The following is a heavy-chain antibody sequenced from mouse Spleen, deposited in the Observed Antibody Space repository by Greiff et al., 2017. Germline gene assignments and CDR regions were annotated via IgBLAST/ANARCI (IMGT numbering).Heavy chain of an antibody. V-gene: IGHV2-9-2*01. Sequence: VKVVESGPGLVAPSQSLSITCTVSGFALTSYDISWIRQPPGKGLEWLGVIWTGGGTNYNSAFMSRLSISKDNSKSQVFLKMNSLQTDDTAIYYCVREGEDYFDYWGQGTTLTVSS. J-gene: IGHJ2*01. CDR2: IWTGGGT. CDR3: VREGEDYFDY. CDR1: GFALTSYD.